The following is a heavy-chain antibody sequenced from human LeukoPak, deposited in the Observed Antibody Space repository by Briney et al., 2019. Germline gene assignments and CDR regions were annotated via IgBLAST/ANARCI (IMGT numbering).Heavy chain of an antibody. CDR2: IYYSGST. V-gene: IGHV4-59*01. D-gene: IGHD3-22*01. J-gene: IGHJ6*03. CDR3: ARGSSGYYYYYYYYMDV. Sequence: LETLSLTCTVSGGSISSYYWSWIRQPPGKGLEWIGYIYYSGSTNYNPSLKSRVTISVDTSKNQFSLKLSSVTAADTAVYYCARGSSGYYYYYYYYMDVWGKGTTVTISS. CDR1: GGSISSYY.